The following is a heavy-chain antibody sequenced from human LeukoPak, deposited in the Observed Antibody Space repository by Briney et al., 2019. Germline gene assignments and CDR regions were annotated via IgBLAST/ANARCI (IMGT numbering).Heavy chain of an antibody. CDR2: INPCGGST. CDR3: ARDGRRYSDYDFRYFDY. J-gene: IGHJ4*02. D-gene: IGHD5-12*01. Sequence: ASVKVSCKASGYTFTSYYMHWVRQAPGQGLGWMGIINPCGGSTSYPQKFQGRVTMTRDTSTSTVYMELTSLRSEDTAVYYCARDGRRYSDYDFRYFDYWGQGTPVTVSS. CDR1: GYTFTSYY. V-gene: IGHV1-46*01.